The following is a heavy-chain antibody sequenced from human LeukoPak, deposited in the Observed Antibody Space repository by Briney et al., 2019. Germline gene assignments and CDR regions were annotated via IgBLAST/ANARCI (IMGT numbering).Heavy chain of an antibody. V-gene: IGHV1-2*02. CDR2: INPNSGGT. J-gene: IGHJ4*02. CDR1: GYTFTSYG. Sequence: ASVKVSCKASGYTFTSYGISWVRQAPGQGLEWMGWINPNSGGTNYAQKFQGRVTMTRDTSISTAYMELSRLRSDDTAVYYCAREAEYYYDSSGYHPGDYWGQGTLVTVSS. CDR3: AREAEYYYDSSGYHPGDY. D-gene: IGHD3-22*01.